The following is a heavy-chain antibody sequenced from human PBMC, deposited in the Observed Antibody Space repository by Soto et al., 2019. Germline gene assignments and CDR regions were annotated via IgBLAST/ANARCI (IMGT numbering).Heavy chain of an antibody. CDR3: ARVTGYYYGSGSYMDYYYYMDV. CDR2: IYYSGST. V-gene: IGHV4-59*01. Sequence: ETLSLTCTVSGGSISSYYWSWIRQPPGKGLEWIGYIYYSGSTNYNPSLKSRVTISVDTSKNQFSLKLSSVTAADTAVYYCARVTGYYYGSGSYMDYYYYMDVWGKGTTVTVSS. J-gene: IGHJ6*03. D-gene: IGHD3-10*01. CDR1: GGSISSYY.